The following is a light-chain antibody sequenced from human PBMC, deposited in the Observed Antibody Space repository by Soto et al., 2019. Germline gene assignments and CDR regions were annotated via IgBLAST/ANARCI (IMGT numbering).Light chain of an antibody. CDR2: GAS. CDR3: QQYGSSPLLT. Sequence: EIVLTQSPGTLSLSPGERATLSCRASQSVSSSYLAWYQQKPGQAPRLLIYGASSRATGIPDRFSGSGSGTDSTLTISRLETEDFGVYYCQQYGSSPLLTFGGGTKVESK. CDR1: QSVSSSY. J-gene: IGKJ4*01. V-gene: IGKV3-20*01.